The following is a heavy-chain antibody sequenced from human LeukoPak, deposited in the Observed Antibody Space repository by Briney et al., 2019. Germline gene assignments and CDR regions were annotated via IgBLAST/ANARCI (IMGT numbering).Heavy chain of an antibody. V-gene: IGHV3-7*03. J-gene: IGHJ4*02. D-gene: IGHD2-15*01. CDR3: AKDGYSWGGRYFDY. CDR1: GFTFSSYW. Sequence: GGSLRLSCAASGFTFSSYWMSWVRQAPGKGLEWVANIKQDGSEKYYVDSVKGRFTISRDNAKNSLYLQMNSLRAEDTAVYYCAKDGYSWGGRYFDYWGQGTLVTVSS. CDR2: IKQDGSEK.